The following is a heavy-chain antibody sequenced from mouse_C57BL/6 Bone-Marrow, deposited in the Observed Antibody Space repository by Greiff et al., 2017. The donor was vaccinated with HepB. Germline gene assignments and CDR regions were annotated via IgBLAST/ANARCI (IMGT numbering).Heavy chain of an antibody. V-gene: IGHV3-3*01. CDR1: GFSINSDCY. J-gene: IGHJ4*01. D-gene: IGHD2-4*01. CDR2: TFYSGIT. Sequence: VQRVESGPSLVRPSQTLSLTCTVTGFSINSDCYWIWIRQFPGNKLEYIGYTFYSGITYYNPSLESRTYITRDTSKNQFSLKLSSVTTEDTATYYCARARLRPLYYYAMDYWGQGTSVTVSS. CDR3: ARARLRPLYYYAMDY.